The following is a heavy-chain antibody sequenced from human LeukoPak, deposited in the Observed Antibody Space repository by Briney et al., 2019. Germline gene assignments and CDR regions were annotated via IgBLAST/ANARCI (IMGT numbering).Heavy chain of an antibody. J-gene: IGHJ3*02. CDR2: INPNSGGT. Sequence: GASVKVSCKASGYTFTGYYMHWVLQAPGQGLEWMGRINPNSGGTNYAQKFQGRVTMTRDTSISTAYMELSRLRSDDTAVYYCARDYDFWSGYFNDAFDIWGQGTMVTVSS. V-gene: IGHV1-2*06. D-gene: IGHD3-3*01. CDR3: ARDYDFWSGYFNDAFDI. CDR1: GYTFTGYY.